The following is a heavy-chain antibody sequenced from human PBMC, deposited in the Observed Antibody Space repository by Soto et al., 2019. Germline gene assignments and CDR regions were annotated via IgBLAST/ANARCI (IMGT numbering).Heavy chain of an antibody. Sequence: QVQLVQSGAEVKKPGSSVKVSCKASGGTFSSYTISWVRQAPGQGLEWMGRIIPILGIANYAQKFQGRVTITADKSTSTAYMELSSLRSEDTAGYYCARDHDSSNLAGEHWGQGTLVTVSS. CDR3: ARDHDSSNLAGEH. D-gene: IGHD4-4*01. V-gene: IGHV1-69*02. CDR2: IIPILGIA. J-gene: IGHJ1*01. CDR1: GGTFSSYT.